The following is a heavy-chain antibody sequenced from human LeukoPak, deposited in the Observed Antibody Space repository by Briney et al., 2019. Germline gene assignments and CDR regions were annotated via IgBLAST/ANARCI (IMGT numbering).Heavy chain of an antibody. CDR3: ARGHSSGYPDPFDY. D-gene: IGHD3-22*01. J-gene: IGHJ4*02. CDR1: VFTLSVNY. CDR2: IYSGGAT. Sequence: GGSLRLSCAASVFTLSVNYIISGRQPPGKGLEWVSVIYSGGATHYADSVKGRSTISRDNSKNTLYLQMNTLRAEDTAVYYWARGHSSGYPDPFDYWGQGTLVTVSS. V-gene: IGHV3-53*01.